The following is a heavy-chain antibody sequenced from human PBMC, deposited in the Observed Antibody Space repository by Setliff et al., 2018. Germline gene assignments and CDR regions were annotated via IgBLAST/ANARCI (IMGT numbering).Heavy chain of an antibody. CDR2: IYYTGIT. D-gene: IGHD7-27*01. V-gene: IGHV4-39*06. J-gene: IGHJ4*02. CDR1: GGSISSYSYY. Sequence: SETLSLTCNVSGGSISSYSYYWGWIRQPPGKGLEWIGNIYYTGITYYNPSLKSRVTISVDTSKNQFPLKLTSVTAADTAVYYCAKYPSKLPELGIYGRFDYWGQGTPVTVSS. CDR3: AKYPSKLPELGIYGRFDY.